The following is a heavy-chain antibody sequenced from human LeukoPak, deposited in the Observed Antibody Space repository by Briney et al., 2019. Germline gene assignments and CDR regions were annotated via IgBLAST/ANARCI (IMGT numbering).Heavy chain of an antibody. CDR2: IRYDGSNK. D-gene: IGHD3-10*01. CDR3: ASVAMVRGVIIALSFDY. Sequence: GGSLRLSCAASGFTFSSYGMHWVRQAPGKGLEWVAFIRYDGSNKYYADSVKGRFTISRDNSKNTLYLQMNSLRAEDTAVYYCASVAMVRGVIIALSFDYWGQGTLVTVSS. CDR1: GFTFSSYG. V-gene: IGHV3-30*02. J-gene: IGHJ4*02.